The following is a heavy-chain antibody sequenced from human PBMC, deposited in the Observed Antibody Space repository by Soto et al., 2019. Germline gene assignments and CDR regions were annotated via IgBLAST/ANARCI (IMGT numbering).Heavy chain of an antibody. J-gene: IGHJ4*02. CDR2: IYYSGST. CDR3: ARNYYDSRDSEFDY. V-gene: IGHV4-31*03. Sequence: PSETLSLTCTVSGGSISSGGYYWSWIRQHPGKGLEWIGYIYYSGSTYYNPSLKSRVTISVDTSKNQFSLKLSSVTAADTAVYYCARNYYDSRDSEFDYWGQGTLVTVS. CDR1: GGSISSGGYY. D-gene: IGHD3-22*01.